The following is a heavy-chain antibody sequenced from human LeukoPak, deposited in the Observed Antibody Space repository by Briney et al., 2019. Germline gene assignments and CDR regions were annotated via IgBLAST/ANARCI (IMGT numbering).Heavy chain of an antibody. CDR2: ISYDGSNK. Sequence: QPGGSLRLSCAASGFTFSSYGMHWVRQAPGKGLEWVAVISYDGSNKYYADSLKGRFTISRDNSKNTLYLQMNSLRAEDTAVYYCAKEGYSGYDYWGQGTLVTVSS. CDR1: GFTFSSYG. V-gene: IGHV3-30*18. D-gene: IGHD5-12*01. CDR3: AKEGYSGYDY. J-gene: IGHJ4*02.